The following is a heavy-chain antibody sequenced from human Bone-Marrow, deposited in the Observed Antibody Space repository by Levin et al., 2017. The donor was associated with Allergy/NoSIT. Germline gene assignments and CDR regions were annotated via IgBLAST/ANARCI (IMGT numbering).Heavy chain of an antibody. CDR2: IYPSDSDT. CDR1: GYTFATYW. V-gene: IGHV5-51*01. J-gene: IGHJ4*02. CDR3: ARRGSGSGTYYIRHFDY. D-gene: IGHD3-10*01. Sequence: GESLKISCKGSGYTFATYWVAWVRQMPGKGLEWMGIIYPSDSDTRYSPSFQGQVTISADTSLRTAYLQWNSLKASDTAMYYGARRGSGSGTYYIRHFDYWGQGTQVTVSS.